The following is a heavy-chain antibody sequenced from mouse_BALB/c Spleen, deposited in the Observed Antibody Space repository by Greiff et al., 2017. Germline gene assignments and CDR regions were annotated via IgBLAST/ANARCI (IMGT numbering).Heavy chain of an antibody. CDR1: GFTFSSYG. V-gene: IGHV5-6-3*01. CDR3: ARGGSAMEY. J-gene: IGHJ4*01. Sequence: EVKLVESGGGLVQPGGSLKLSCAASGFTFSSYGMSWVRQTPDKRLELVATINSNGGSTYYPDSVKGRFTISRDNAKNTLYLQMSSLKSEDTAMYYCARGGSAMEYWGQGTSVTVSS. CDR2: INSNGGST.